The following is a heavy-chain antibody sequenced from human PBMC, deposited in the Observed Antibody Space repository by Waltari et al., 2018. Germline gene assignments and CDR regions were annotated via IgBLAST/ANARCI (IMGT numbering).Heavy chain of an antibody. CDR1: GYSFNSHN. Sequence: QVQLVQSGAEVKKTGASVKVSCKASGYSFNSHNINWVRQAAGQGLEWMGWMNPTSGSTGYAQKFQDRVTITRNTSIGTAYMELRSLRSEDTAVYYCARDYGSGTYYYMDVWGKGTTVTVSS. D-gene: IGHD3-10*01. J-gene: IGHJ6*03. CDR3: ARDYGSGTYYYMDV. CDR2: MNPTSGST. V-gene: IGHV1-8*03.